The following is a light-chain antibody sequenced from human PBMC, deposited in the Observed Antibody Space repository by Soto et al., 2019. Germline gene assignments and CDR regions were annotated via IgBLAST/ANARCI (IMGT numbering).Light chain of an antibody. CDR2: DAS. V-gene: IGKV3-11*01. Sequence: EVVLTQSPDTLSLPPGERATLSCRASQSISSYLAWYQQKPGQAPRLLIYDASNRATGIPARFSGSGSGTDFTLTISSLQPDDFATYYCQHYNSYSEAFGQGTKVDIK. CDR3: QHYNSYSEA. J-gene: IGKJ1*01. CDR1: QSISSY.